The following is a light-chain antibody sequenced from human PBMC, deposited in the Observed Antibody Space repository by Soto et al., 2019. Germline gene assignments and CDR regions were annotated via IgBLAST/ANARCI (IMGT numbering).Light chain of an antibody. J-gene: IGKJ1*01. CDR2: GAS. Sequence: EIVMTQSPATLSVSPGERATLSCRASQSVGSNLAWYQQKPGQAPRLLIYGASTRATGIPARFSGSGSGTEFTLTISSLQSEDFAVYYCQKYNEWPWTFGPGTKVDIK. V-gene: IGKV3-15*01. CDR1: QSVGSN. CDR3: QKYNEWPWT.